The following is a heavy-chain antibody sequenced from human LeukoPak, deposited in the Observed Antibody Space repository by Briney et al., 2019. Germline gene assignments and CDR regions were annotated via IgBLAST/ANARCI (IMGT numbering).Heavy chain of an antibody. Sequence: GGSLRLSCAASGFTFSSYAMSWVRQAPGKRLEWVSAISGSGGSTYYADSVKGRFTTSRDNSKNTLYLQMNSLRAEDTAVYYCAKDGLNYDILTGYYIPADYYYGMDVWGQGTTVTVSS. D-gene: IGHD3-9*01. CDR1: GFTFSSYA. CDR3: AKDGLNYDILTGYYIPADYYYGMDV. V-gene: IGHV3-23*01. J-gene: IGHJ6*02. CDR2: ISGSGGST.